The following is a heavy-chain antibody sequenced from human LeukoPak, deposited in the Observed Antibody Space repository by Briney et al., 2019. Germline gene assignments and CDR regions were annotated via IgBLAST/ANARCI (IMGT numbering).Heavy chain of an antibody. CDR1: GGTFSSYA. D-gene: IGHD2-2*02. J-gene: IGHJ5*02. Sequence: ASVKVSCKASGGTFSSYAISWVRQAPGQGLEWMGGFIPIFGTANYAQKFQGRVTITADESTSTAYMELSSLRSEDTAVYYCARGGGDIVVVPAAISAWFDPWGQGTLVTVSS. V-gene: IGHV1-69*13. CDR3: ARGGGDIVVVPAAISAWFDP. CDR2: FIPIFGTA.